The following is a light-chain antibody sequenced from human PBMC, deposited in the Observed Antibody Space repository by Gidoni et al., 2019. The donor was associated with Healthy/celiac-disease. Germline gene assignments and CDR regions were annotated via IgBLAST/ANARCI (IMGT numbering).Light chain of an antibody. CDR2: EGS. V-gene: IGLV2-23*03. CDR3: CSYAGSSTFDVV. CDR1: SSDVGSYNR. J-gene: IGLJ2*01. Sequence: QSALTQPASVSGSPGQSITISCTGTSSDVGSYNRVSWYQQHPGNAPKLMIYEGSKRPSGVSNRFSGSKSGNTASLTISGLQAEDEADYYCCSYAGSSTFDVVFGGGTKLTVL.